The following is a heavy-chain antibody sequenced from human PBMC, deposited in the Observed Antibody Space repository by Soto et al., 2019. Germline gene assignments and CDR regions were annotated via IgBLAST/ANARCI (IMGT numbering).Heavy chain of an antibody. CDR2: IKQDGSEK. V-gene: IGHV3-7*05. Sequence: EVQLVESGGGLVQPGGSLRLSCAGSGFSFSNYWMNWVRQAPGKGLEWVANIKQDGSEKNYVDSVKGRFTSSRDNAKNSLYLQMNSLRVEDTAVYYCVITTSTSVIWGQGTVVTVSS. CDR1: GFSFSNYW. CDR3: VITTSTSVI. D-gene: IGHD1-1*01. J-gene: IGHJ3*02.